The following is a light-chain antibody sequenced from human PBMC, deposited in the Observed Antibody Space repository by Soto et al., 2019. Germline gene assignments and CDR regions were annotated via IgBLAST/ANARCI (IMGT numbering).Light chain of an antibody. CDR1: QAIPNY. V-gene: IGKV1-27*01. CDR3: KKYDSSAIFV. J-gene: IGKJ3*01. Sequence: DIQMTQSPSSLSASIGDTVTITCRASQAIPNYVAWYQQKPGKVPKLLIYAASSLHLGVPSRFSGSGSGTDFTLTISSLQPEDVATYFCKKYDSSAIFVFGPGTNVNIK. CDR2: AAS.